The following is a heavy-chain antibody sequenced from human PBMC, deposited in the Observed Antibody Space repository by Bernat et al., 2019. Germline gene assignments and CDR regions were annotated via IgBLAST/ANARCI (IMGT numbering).Heavy chain of an antibody. V-gene: IGHV3-30*02. CDR2: IRYDGSNK. Sequence: QVQLVESGGGVVQPGGSLRLSCAASGFTFSSYGMHWVRQAPGKGLEWVAFIRYDGSNKYYADSVKGRFTISRDKSKNTLYLQMNSLRAEDTAVYYCAKEIAVAGTAFDYWGQGTLVTVSS. J-gene: IGHJ4*02. CDR1: GFTFSSYG. CDR3: AKEIAVAGTAFDY. D-gene: IGHD6-19*01.